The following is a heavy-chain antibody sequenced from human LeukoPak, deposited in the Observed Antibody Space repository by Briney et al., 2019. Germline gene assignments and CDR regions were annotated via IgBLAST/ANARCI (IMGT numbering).Heavy chain of an antibody. CDR2: INHSGNT. CDR1: VGSFSGYY. CDR3: ARVNYVDGSGCYWWFDP. J-gene: IGHJ5*02. D-gene: IGHD3-22*01. Sequence: SETLSLTCAVYVGSFSGYYWSWIRQPPGKGLEWIGEINHSGNTNHNPSLKSRVTMSVVPSKNQFSLKLNSVTAADTAVYYCARVNYVDGSGCYWWFDPWGQGTLVTVSS. V-gene: IGHV4-34*01.